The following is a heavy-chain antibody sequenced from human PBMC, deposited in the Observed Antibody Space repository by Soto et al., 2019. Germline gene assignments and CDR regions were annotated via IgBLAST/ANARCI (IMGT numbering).Heavy chain of an antibody. CDR1: GDTFTSYY. CDR2: INPSGDT. J-gene: IGHJ4*02. D-gene: IGHD3-16*01. V-gene: IGHV1-46*01. CDR3: ARGPHYDGLDY. Sequence: ASVKVSCKASGDTFTSYYMHWVRQAPGQGLEWMGIINPSGDTSYAQKFQGRVTMTRDTSTSTVYMELNSLRAEDTAVYYCARGPHYDGLDYWGQGTLVTVSS.